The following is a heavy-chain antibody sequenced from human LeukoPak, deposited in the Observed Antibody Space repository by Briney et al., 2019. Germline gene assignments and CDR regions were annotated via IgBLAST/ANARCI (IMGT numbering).Heavy chain of an antibody. J-gene: IGHJ4*02. D-gene: IGHD6-19*01. Sequence: ASVKVSCKASGYTFTGYYMHWVRQAPGQGLEWMGWNNPNSGGTNYAQKFQGRVTMTRDTSISTAYMELSRLRSDDTAVYYCAREADSSGWYKGPYFDYWGQGTLVTVSS. CDR3: AREADSSGWYKGPYFDY. CDR1: GYTFTGYY. V-gene: IGHV1-2*02. CDR2: NNPNSGGT.